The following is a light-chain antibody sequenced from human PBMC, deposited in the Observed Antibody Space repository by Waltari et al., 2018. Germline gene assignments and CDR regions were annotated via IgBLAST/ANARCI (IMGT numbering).Light chain of an antibody. V-gene: IGLV4-69*01. CDR3: QTWGTGIQV. J-gene: IGLJ2*01. CDR2: VNSDGSH. Sequence: QLVLTQLPSASASLGASVKLTCTLSSGHSSYAIPWLQQRPEKGRRYLMKVNSDGSHKKGDGIPDRFSGSSSGTERYLTISSLQSEDEADYYCQTWGTGIQVFGGGTKLTVL. CDR1: SGHSSYA.